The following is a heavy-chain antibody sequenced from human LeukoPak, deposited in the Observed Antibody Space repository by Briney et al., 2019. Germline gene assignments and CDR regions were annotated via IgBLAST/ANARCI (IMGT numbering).Heavy chain of an antibody. Sequence: GGSLRLSCAASGFTFDDYAMHWVRQAPGKGLEWVSGISWNSGSIGYADSVKGRFTISRDNAKNSLYLQMNSLRPEDTAVYYCARWAGDVYSFDYWGQGTLVTVSS. CDR3: ARWAGDVYSFDY. D-gene: IGHD5-24*01. J-gene: IGHJ4*02. V-gene: IGHV3-9*01. CDR2: ISWNSGSI. CDR1: GFTFDDYA.